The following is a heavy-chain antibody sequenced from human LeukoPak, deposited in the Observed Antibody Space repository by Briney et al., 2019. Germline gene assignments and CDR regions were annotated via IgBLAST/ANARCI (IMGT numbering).Heavy chain of an antibody. CDR3: AREGRLLHAFDI. CDR1: GYTFAGYY. J-gene: IGHJ3*02. V-gene: IGHV1-2*02. D-gene: IGHD2/OR15-2a*01. CDR2: INPNSGGT. Sequence: ASVKVSCKASGYTFAGYYMHWVRQAPGQGLEWMGWINPNSGGTNYAQKFQGRVTMTRDTSISTAYMELSRLRSGDTAVYYCAREGRLLHAFDIWGQGTMVTVSS.